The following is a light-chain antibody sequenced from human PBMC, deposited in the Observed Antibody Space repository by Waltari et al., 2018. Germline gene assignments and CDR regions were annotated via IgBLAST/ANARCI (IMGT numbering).Light chain of an antibody. V-gene: IGLV2-14*01. J-gene: IGLJ3*02. CDR3: LSYTNTAVRV. CDR1: RSDVGANTD. CDR2: EVS. Sequence: QSALTQPASVSGSPRQAITISCTGSRSDVGANTDVSWYRQYPGKAPQILIYEVSNRPSGVSNRFSGSKSGNTASLTISGLQAEDEADYYCLSYTNTAVRVFGGGTRLTVL.